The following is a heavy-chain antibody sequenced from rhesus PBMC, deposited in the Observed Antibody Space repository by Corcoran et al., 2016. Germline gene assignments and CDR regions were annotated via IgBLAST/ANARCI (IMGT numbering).Heavy chain of an antibody. Sequence: QVQLQESGPGLVKPSETLSLTCTVSGASISSDWWSWVRQPPGKGLEWSGEMNGNTGNNNYNPSLERRVTISKDASKKQFSLKLTSVTAADTAVYHCTREKAASIDYWGQGVLVTASS. V-gene: IGHV4-80*01. CDR1: GASISSDW. J-gene: IGHJ4*01. CDR2: MNGNTGNN. D-gene: IGHD6-31*01. CDR3: TREKAASIDY.